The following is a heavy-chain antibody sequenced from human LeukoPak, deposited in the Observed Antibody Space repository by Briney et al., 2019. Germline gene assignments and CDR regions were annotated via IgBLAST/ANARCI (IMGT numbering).Heavy chain of an antibody. Sequence: PSETLSLTCTVSGGSISSGGYYWSWIRQHPGKGLEWIGYIYYSGSTYYNPSLKSRVTISVDTSKNQFSLKLSSVTAADTAAYYCARDPSYYDSSGYPKWGQGTLVTVSS. CDR3: ARDPSYYDSSGYPK. J-gene: IGHJ4*02. CDR2: IYYSGST. CDR1: GGSISSGGYY. V-gene: IGHV4-31*03. D-gene: IGHD3-22*01.